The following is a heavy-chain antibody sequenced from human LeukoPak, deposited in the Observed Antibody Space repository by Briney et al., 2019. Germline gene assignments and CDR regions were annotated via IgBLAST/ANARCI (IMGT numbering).Heavy chain of an antibody. Sequence: PSETLSLTCAVYGGSFSSYYWSWIRQPPGQGLEWIGEVNRSGNSNYNPSLKNRVTMSVDKSKNQFPLKLSSVTAADTAVYYCARERFYYYYYYGMDVWGQGTTVTVSS. J-gene: IGHJ6*02. D-gene: IGHD2/OR15-2a*01. CDR2: VNRSGNS. CDR1: GGSFSSYY. CDR3: ARERFYYYYYYGMDV. V-gene: IGHV4-34*01.